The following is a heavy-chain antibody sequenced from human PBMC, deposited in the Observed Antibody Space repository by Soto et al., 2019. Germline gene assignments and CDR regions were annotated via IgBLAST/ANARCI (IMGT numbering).Heavy chain of an antibody. CDR1: GYTFTSYA. D-gene: IGHD6-19*01. CDR3: ARDLEGVRQWLRRGAWCDP. V-gene: IGHV1-3*05. Sequence: QVQLVQSGAEEKKPGASVKVSCKASGYTFTSYAMHWVRQAPGQRLEWMGWINAGNGNTKYSQKFQGRVTITRDTSACTAYMELSRLRSEDTAPYYRARDLEGVRQWLRRGAWCDPWGEGTMVIVSS. CDR2: INAGNGNT. J-gene: IGHJ5*02.